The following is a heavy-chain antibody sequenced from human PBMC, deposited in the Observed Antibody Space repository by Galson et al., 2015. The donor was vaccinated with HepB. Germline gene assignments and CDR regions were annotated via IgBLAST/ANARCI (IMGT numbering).Heavy chain of an antibody. CDR3: ARDSSGYYRNFDY. Sequence: TLSLTCSVSGGSISRGDYYWSWIRQHPGKGLEWIGYIYYSGSTHYSPSLKSRVTISVDTSKNQFSLKLTSVTAADTAVYYCARDSSGYYRNFDYWGQGILVTVSS. J-gene: IGHJ4*02. V-gene: IGHV4-31*03. CDR1: GGSISRGDYY. CDR2: IYYSGST. D-gene: IGHD3-22*01.